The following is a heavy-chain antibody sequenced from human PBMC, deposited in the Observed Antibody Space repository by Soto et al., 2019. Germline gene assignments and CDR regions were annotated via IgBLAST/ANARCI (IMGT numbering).Heavy chain of an antibody. D-gene: IGHD6-19*01. CDR3: ARFSGSYYYAMDV. CDR2: INHSGVT. V-gene: IGHV4-34*01. CDR1: GGSFSGYY. Sequence: QVQLQQWGAGLLKPSGTMSLTCAVYGGSFSGYYWSWIRQPPGKGLEWIGEINHSGVTNYKPSLKRRVTISADTSKNQFALQLKSVTAADTALYCCARFSGSYYYAMDVWGQGSTVTVSS. J-gene: IGHJ6*02.